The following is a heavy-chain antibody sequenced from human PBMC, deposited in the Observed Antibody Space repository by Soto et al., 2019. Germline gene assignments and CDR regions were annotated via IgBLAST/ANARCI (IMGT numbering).Heavy chain of an antibody. CDR2: ISGSGGST. CDR1: GFTFSSYA. Sequence: PGGSLRLSCAASGFTFSSYAMSWVRQAPGKGLEWVSAISGSGGSTYYADSVKGRFTISRDNSKNTLYLQMNSLRAEDTAVYYCATADYGDYAFRYWGQGTLVTVSS. V-gene: IGHV3-23*01. CDR3: ATADYGDYAFRY. J-gene: IGHJ4*02. D-gene: IGHD4-17*01.